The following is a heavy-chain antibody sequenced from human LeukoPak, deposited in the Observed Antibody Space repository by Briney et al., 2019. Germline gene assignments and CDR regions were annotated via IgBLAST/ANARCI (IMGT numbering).Heavy chain of an antibody. J-gene: IGHJ4*02. CDR1: GFTFSSYA. CDR2: ISGSGGST. CDR3: AKEACSGGSCPHNFDY. V-gene: IGHV3-23*01. Sequence: GGSLRLSCAASGFTFSSYAMSWVRQAPGKGLEWVSAISGSGGSTYYADSVKGRFTISRDNSKNTLYLQMNSLRAEDTAVYYCAKEACSGGSCPHNFDYWGQGTLVTVSS. D-gene: IGHD2-15*01.